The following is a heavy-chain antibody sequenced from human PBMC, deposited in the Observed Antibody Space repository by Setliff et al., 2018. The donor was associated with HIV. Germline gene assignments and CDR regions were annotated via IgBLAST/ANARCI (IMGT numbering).Heavy chain of an antibody. J-gene: IGHJ3*02. D-gene: IGHD2-21*02. CDR1: GFTFFDYA. V-gene: IGHV3-23*01. Sequence: GGSLRLSCAASGFTFFDYALNWVRQAPGKGLEWVSVIGGSGGSTYYADSVKGRFTISRDNSKNTLYLQMNSLRAEDTAVYYCASSNVVVVTASVSDAFDIWGQGTMVTVS. CDR3: ASSNVVVVTASVSDAFDI. CDR2: IGGSGGST.